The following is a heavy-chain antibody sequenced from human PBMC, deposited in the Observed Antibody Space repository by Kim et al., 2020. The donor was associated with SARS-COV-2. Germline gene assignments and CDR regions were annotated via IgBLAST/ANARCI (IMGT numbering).Heavy chain of an antibody. V-gene: IGHV3-48*02. CDR3: APTPAKDYGGGH. CDR2: ITNTGSTI. CDR1: GFTFSTYS. J-gene: IGHJ4*02. D-gene: IGHD4-17*01. Sequence: GGSLRLSCVASGFTFSTYSMNWVRQAPGKGLEWVSYITNTGSTIYYADSVKGRFTISRDNAMNSLYLQMDSLRDEDTAVYYCAPTPAKDYGGGHWGQGTLVTVST.